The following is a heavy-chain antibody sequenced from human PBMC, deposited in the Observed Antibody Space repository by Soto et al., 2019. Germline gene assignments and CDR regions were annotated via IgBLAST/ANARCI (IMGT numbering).Heavy chain of an antibody. CDR1: GFTFSSYW. J-gene: IGHJ4*02. Sequence: PGGSLRLSCAASGFTFSSYWMHWVRQAPGKGLVWVSRINSDGSSTSYADSVKGRFTISRDTAKNTLYLQMNSTTAEDTAVYYFPRAYSSGPFDYCGQGTLVTVSS. V-gene: IGHV3-74*01. CDR3: PRAYSSGPFDY. CDR2: INSDGSST. D-gene: IGHD6-19*01.